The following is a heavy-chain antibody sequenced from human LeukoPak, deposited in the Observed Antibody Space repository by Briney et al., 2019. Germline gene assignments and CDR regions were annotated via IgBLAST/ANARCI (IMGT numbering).Heavy chain of an antibody. Sequence: PGGSLRLSCAASGFTFDDYAMHWVRQVPGKGLEWVSLISGDGVNTYYADSVKGRFAISRDNSKNSVYLRMNSLRPEDTALYYCTKSDDILTGYYVYWGQGTLVTVSS. CDR3: TKSDDILTGYYVY. J-gene: IGHJ4*02. V-gene: IGHV3-43*02. CDR1: GFTFDDYA. D-gene: IGHD3-9*01. CDR2: ISGDGVNT.